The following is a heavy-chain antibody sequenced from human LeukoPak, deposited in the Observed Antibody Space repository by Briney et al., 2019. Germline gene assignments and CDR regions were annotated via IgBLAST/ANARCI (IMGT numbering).Heavy chain of an antibody. V-gene: IGHV3-30*03. J-gene: IGHJ4*02. Sequence: PGGSLRLSCAASGFTFSSYSMNWVRQAPGKGLEWVAVISYDGSNKYYADSVKGRFTISRDNSKNTLYLQMNSLRAEDTAVYYCARDHRPVTPWGIDYWGQGTLVTVSS. D-gene: IGHD3-16*01. CDR1: GFTFSSYS. CDR3: ARDHRPVTPWGIDY. CDR2: ISYDGSNK.